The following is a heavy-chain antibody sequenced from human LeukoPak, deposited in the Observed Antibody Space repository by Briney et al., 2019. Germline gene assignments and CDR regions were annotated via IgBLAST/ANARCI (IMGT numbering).Heavy chain of an antibody. Sequence: SVKVSCKASGGSFSSYDISWVRQAPGQGLEWMGGIIPIFGTTNYAQKFQGRVTITADESTSTAYMELSSLRSEDTAVYYCASSSDFWSGYDDYWGQGTLVTVSS. V-gene: IGHV1-69*01. D-gene: IGHD3-3*01. CDR2: IIPIFGTT. CDR1: GGSFSSYD. CDR3: ASSSDFWSGYDDY. J-gene: IGHJ4*02.